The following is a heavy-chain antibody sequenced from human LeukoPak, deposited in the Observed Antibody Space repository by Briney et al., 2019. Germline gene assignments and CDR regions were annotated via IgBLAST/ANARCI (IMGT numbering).Heavy chain of an antibody. V-gene: IGHV4-38-2*02. CDR2: IYHSGST. D-gene: IGHD3-9*01. CDR1: GYSISSGYY. Sequence: SETLSLTCTVSGYSISSGYYWGWIRQPPGKGLEWIGSIYHSGSTYYNPFLKSRGTISVDTSKNQFSLKLNSVTAADTAVYYCARVPLADILDAFDIWGQGTMVTVSS. CDR3: ARVPLADILDAFDI. J-gene: IGHJ3*02.